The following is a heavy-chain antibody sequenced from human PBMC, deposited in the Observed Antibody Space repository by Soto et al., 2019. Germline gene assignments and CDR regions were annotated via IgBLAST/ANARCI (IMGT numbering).Heavy chain of an antibody. CDR2: INAGNGNT. D-gene: IGHD4-4*01. CDR3: ARDRNSRYYYYYMNV. V-gene: IGHV1-3*01. Sequence: QVQLVQSGAEVKKPGASVKVSCKASGYTFTSYAMHWVRQAPGQRLEWMGWINAGNGNTKYSQKFQGRVTITRDTSASTAYMELSSRRSEDTAVYYCARDRNSRYYYYYMNVWGKGTTVTVSS. CDR1: GYTFTSYA. J-gene: IGHJ6*03.